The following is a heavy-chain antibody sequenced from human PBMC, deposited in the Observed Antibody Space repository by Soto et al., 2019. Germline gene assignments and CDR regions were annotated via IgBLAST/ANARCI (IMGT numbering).Heavy chain of an antibody. CDR3: ARAGYSGYDWTDY. CDR2: INHSGST. V-gene: IGHV4-34*01. CDR1: GGSFSGYY. Sequence: SETLSLTCAVYGGSFSGYYWSWIRQPPGKGLEWIGEINHSGSTNYNPSLKSRVTISVDTSKNQFSLKLSSVTAADTAVYYCARAGYSGYDWTDYWGQGTLVTVSS. J-gene: IGHJ4*02. D-gene: IGHD5-12*01.